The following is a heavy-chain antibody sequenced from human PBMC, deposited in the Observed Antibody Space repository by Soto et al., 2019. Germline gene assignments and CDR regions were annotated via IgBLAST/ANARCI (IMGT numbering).Heavy chain of an antibody. CDR2: IYYSGST. J-gene: IGHJ4*02. Sequence: SETLSLTCTVSGGSISSYYWSWIRQPPGKGLEWIGYIYYSGSTNYNPFLKSRVTISVDTSKNQFSLKLSSVTAADTAVYYCALGTRTDFWSGYSYWGQGTLVTVSS. CDR1: GGSISSYY. CDR3: ALGTRTDFWSGYSY. D-gene: IGHD3-3*01. V-gene: IGHV4-59*08.